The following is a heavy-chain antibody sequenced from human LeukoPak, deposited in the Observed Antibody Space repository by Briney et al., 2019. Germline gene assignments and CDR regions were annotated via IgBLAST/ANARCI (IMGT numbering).Heavy chain of an antibody. CDR1: GGTFSSYA. V-gene: IGHV1-69*01. Sequence: SVKVSCKASGGTFSSYAISWVRQAPGQGLEWMGGIIPIFGTANYAQKFQGRVTITADESTSTAYMELSSLRSEDTAVYFCASRRTSSSYYFDYWGQGTLVTVSS. CDR3: ASRRTSSSYYFDY. CDR2: IIPIFGTA. J-gene: IGHJ4*02. D-gene: IGHD2-2*01.